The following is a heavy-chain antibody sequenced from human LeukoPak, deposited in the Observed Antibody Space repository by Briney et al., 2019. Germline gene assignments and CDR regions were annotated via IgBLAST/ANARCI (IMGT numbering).Heavy chain of an antibody. CDR3: ARGTLNIPGEHGAFDY. CDR1: GFTVSSNY. D-gene: IGHD1-14*01. Sequence: GGSLRLSCAASGFTVSSNYMSWVRQAPGKGLEWVANIKQDGSEKSYVDSVKGRFTISRDNAKNSLYLQMNSLRAEDTAVYYCARGTLNIPGEHGAFDYWGQGTLVTVSS. V-gene: IGHV3-7*01. CDR2: IKQDGSEK. J-gene: IGHJ4*02.